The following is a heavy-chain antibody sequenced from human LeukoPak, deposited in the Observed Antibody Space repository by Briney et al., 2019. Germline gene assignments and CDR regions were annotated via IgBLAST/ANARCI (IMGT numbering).Heavy chain of an antibody. D-gene: IGHD1-14*01. CDR3: AKDKLTGDDAFDI. V-gene: IGHV4-39*02. CDR2: VYYSGSI. Sequence: SETLSLTCTVSGGSITAGNHHWGWIRQPPGKGLEWIGSVYYSGSIFSDTSHKSRVTISGDTSKNQFSLSLSSVTAADTAVYYCAKDKLTGDDAFDIWGQGTMVTVSS. J-gene: IGHJ3*02. CDR1: GGSITAGNHH.